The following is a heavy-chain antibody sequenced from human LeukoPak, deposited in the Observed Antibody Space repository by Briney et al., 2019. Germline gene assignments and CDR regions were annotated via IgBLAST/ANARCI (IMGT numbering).Heavy chain of an antibody. CDR2: INPTGGST. CDR3: AKAPRNSSTMLDY. CDR1: GYTFPSYF. Sequence: ASVKVSCKASGYTFPSYFMHWVRQAPGQGLEWMGIINPTGGSTTYAHRFQGRVTMTRDTSTSIVYMDLSSLRSEDTAVYYCAKAPRNSSTMLDYWGQGTLLTVSS. D-gene: IGHD6-13*01. J-gene: IGHJ4*02. V-gene: IGHV1-46*01.